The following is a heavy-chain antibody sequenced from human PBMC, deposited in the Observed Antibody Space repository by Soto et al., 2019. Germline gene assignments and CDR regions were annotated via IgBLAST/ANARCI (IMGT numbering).Heavy chain of an antibody. V-gene: IGHV3-30-3*01. CDR1: GFTFSSYA. CDR3: ARERF. J-gene: IGHJ4*02. CDR2: ISYDGSNK. Sequence: QVQLVESGGGVVQPGRSLRLSCAASGFTFSSYAMHWVRQAPGKGLEWVAVISYDGSNKYYADSVKGRFTISRDNSKNTLYLQMNSLRAEDTAVYDCARERFWGQGTLVTVSS.